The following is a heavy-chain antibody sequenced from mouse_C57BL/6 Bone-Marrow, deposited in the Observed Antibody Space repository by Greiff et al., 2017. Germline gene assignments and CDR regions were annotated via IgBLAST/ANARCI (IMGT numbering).Heavy chain of an antibody. CDR1: GYTFTSYW. CDR2: IDPSDSYT. CDR3: ARAGVYYGSSLAWFAY. J-gene: IGHJ3*01. Sequence: QVQLQQPGAELVRPGTSVKLSCKASGYTFTSYWMHWVKQRPGQGLEWIGVIDPSDSYTNYNQKFKSKATLTVDTSSSTAYMQLSSLTSEDSAVYYCARAGVYYGSSLAWFAYWGQGTLVTVSA. V-gene: IGHV1-59*01. D-gene: IGHD1-1*01.